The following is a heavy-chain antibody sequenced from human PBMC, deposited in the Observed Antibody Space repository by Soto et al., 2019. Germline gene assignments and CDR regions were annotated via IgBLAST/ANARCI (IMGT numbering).Heavy chain of an antibody. V-gene: IGHV3-11*06. CDR2: SSNSGTYT. Sequence: QVQLVESGGGLVKPGGSLRLSCAASGFTVSDYYMSWIRQAPGKGLEWLSYSSNSGTYTRYADSVKGRFSISRDNAKNSLYLQINSQRGEDTATYYCARSGDNYNVLDYWGQGTPVTVSS. CDR3: ARSGDNYNVLDY. J-gene: IGHJ4*02. CDR1: GFTVSDYY. D-gene: IGHD3-10*02.